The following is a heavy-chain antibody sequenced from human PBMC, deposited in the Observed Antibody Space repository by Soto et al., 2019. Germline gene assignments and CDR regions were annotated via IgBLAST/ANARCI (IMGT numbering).Heavy chain of an antibody. D-gene: IGHD3-3*01. J-gene: IGHJ6*02. V-gene: IGHV3-23*01. CDR1: GFTFSSYA. Sequence: GGSLRLSCAASGFTFSSYAMSWVRQVPGKGLEWLSAISGSGGSTYSADSVKGRFTISRDNSKNTLYLQMNSLRAEDTAVYYCAKEGGRTTIFGVVMFYYGMDVWGQGTTVTVSS. CDR2: ISGSGGST. CDR3: AKEGGRTTIFGVVMFYYGMDV.